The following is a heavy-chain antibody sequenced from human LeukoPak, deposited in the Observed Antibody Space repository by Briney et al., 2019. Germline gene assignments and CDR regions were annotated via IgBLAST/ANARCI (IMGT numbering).Heavy chain of an antibody. J-gene: IGHJ5*01. CDR2: ISSSSSYI. D-gene: IGHD2-15*01. Sequence: GGSLRLSCAASGFTFDDYAMNWVRQAPGKGLEWVSSISSSSSYIYYADSLKGRFTISRDNAKKSVYLQMNSLRAEDTAVYYCARGALDAATPFDSWGQGTLVTVSS. CDR1: GFTFDDYA. CDR3: ARGALDAATPFDS. V-gene: IGHV3-21*01.